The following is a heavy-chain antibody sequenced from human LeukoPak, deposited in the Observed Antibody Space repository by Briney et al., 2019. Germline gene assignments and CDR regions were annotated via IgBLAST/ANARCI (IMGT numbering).Heavy chain of an antibody. D-gene: IGHD3-22*01. Sequence: SETLSLTCTVSGGSISTYYWSWIRQPPGKGLECIGYLYYSGGTNYNPTLRSRVTISVDTSKNQFSLKLSSVAAADTAVYYCARAGSGYSFDYWGQGTLVTVSS. J-gene: IGHJ4*02. V-gene: IGHV4-59*01. CDR2: LYYSGGT. CDR3: ARAGSGYSFDY. CDR1: GGSISTYY.